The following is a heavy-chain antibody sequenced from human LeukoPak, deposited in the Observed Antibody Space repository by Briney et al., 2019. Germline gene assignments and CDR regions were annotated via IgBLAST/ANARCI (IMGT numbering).Heavy chain of an antibody. CDR3: ARDLVGATNWFDP. CDR1: GYTFTSYY. CDR2: INPSGGST. D-gene: IGHD1-26*01. J-gene: IGHJ5*02. Sequence: ASVKVSCKASGYTFTSYYMHWVRQAPGQGPEWMGIINPSGGSTSYAQKFQGRVTMTRDTSTSTAYMELRSLRSDDTAVYYCARDLVGATNWFDPWGQGTLVTVSS. V-gene: IGHV1-46*01.